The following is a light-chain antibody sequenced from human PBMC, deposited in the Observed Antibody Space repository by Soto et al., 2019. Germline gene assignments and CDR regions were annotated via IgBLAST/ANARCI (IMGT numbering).Light chain of an antibody. CDR2: STS. Sequence: QTVVTQEPSLTVSPGGTVTLTCASSTGAVTTGYYPNWFQQKPGQAPRALIYSTSNKHPWTPGRFSGSLLGGKAALTLSGVQPEDEAEYYCLLYYGGTWVFGGGTKLTVL. J-gene: IGLJ3*02. CDR1: TGAVTTGYY. V-gene: IGLV7-43*01. CDR3: LLYYGGTWV.